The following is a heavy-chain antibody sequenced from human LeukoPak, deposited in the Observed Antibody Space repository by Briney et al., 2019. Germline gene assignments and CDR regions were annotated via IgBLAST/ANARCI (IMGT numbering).Heavy chain of an antibody. CDR3: ARDLMGSGWYGYYYYYGMDV. V-gene: IGHV1-18*01. D-gene: IGHD6-19*01. CDR1: GYTFTSYG. CDR2: ISAYNGNT. J-gene: IGHJ6*02. Sequence: ASVKVSCKASGYTFTSYGISWVRQAAGQGLEWMGWISAYNGNTNYAQKLQGRVTMTTDTSTSTAYMELRSLRSDDTAVYYCARDLMGSGWYGYYYYYGMDVWGQGTTVTVSS.